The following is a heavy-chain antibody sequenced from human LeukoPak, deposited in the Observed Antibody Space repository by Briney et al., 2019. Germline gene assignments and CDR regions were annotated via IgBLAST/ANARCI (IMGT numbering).Heavy chain of an antibody. J-gene: IGHJ4*02. CDR2: IKQDGSEK. D-gene: IGHD5-12*01. Sequence: GGSLRLSCAASGFTFSSYWMSWVRQGPGKGLEWVANIKQDGSEKYFVDSVKGRFTISRDNAKNSLYLQMNSLRAEDTAVYYCATLVATTQFDYWGQGTLVTVSS. CDR1: GFTFSSYW. CDR3: ATLVATTQFDY. V-gene: IGHV3-7*01.